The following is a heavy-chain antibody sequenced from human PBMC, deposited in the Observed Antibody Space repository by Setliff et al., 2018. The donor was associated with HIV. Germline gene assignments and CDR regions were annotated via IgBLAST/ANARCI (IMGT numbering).Heavy chain of an antibody. CDR1: GYKLTDLS. CDR2: FDPEHGET. CDR3: ATFYSLSGTTSFDH. Sequence: PRASVKVSCKVSGYKLTDLSMHWVRQAPGKGLEWMGGFDPEHGETMYAQNFQDRLTMTEATSTDTAYMELSSLRSEDTAVYYCATFYSLSGTTSFDHWGQGTLVTVSS. J-gene: IGHJ4*02. V-gene: IGHV1-24*01. D-gene: IGHD1-7*01.